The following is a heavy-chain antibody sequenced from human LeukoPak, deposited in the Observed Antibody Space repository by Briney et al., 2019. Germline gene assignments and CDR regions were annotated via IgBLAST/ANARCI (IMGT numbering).Heavy chain of an antibody. D-gene: IGHD6-19*01. V-gene: IGHV3-23*01. CDR1: GFTFTNYP. J-gene: IGHJ4*02. Sequence: PGGSLRLSCAASGFTFTNYPMSWVRQAPGKGLEWVSGISGSGGTTCYTDSVKGRFTISRDNSKNTLHLQMNSLRADDTAVYYCAKGSSGWTYFDYWGQGTLVTVSS. CDR3: AKGSSGWTYFDY. CDR2: ISGSGGTT.